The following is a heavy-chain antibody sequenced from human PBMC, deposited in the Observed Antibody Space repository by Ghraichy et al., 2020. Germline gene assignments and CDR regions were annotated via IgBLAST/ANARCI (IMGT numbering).Heavy chain of an antibody. CDR2: ISSSSSYI. CDR1: GFTFSSYS. D-gene: IGHD2-8*02. J-gene: IGHJ5*02. V-gene: IGHV3-21*01. Sequence: GESLNISCAASGFTFSSYSMNWVRQAPGKGLEWVSSISSSSSYIYYADSVKGRFTISRDNAKNSLYLQMNSLRAEDTAVYYCARDESPNTGGVCYGCVGFDPWGQGTLVTVSS. CDR3: ARDESPNTGGVCYGCVGFDP.